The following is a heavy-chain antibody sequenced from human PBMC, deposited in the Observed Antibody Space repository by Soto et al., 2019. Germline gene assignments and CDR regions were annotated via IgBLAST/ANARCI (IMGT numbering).Heavy chain of an antibody. CDR1: GYTFTGYY. Sequence: ASVKVSCKASGYTFTGYYMHWARQAPGQGLEWMGWINPNSGGTNYAQKFQGWVTMTRDTSISTAYMELSRLRSDDTAVYYCAAATVTEQYYYYYGMDVWGQGTTVTVSS. CDR3: AAATVTEQYYYYYGMDV. D-gene: IGHD4-17*01. J-gene: IGHJ6*02. CDR2: INPNSGGT. V-gene: IGHV1-2*04.